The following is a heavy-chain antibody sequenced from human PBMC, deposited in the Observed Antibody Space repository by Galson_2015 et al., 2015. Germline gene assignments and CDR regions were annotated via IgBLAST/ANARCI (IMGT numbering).Heavy chain of an antibody. Sequence: CAISGDRVSNHIASWNWIRQSPPRGLEWLGRTKYRSKRSTNYAESVKSRITINPVTSKNQFSLQLNSVTLEDTAVYYCARDTRWGFDYWGQGALVTVSS. J-gene: IGHJ4*02. CDR1: GDRVSNHIAS. CDR2: TKYRSKRST. CDR3: ARDTRWGFDY. V-gene: IGHV6-1*01. D-gene: IGHD2-2*01.